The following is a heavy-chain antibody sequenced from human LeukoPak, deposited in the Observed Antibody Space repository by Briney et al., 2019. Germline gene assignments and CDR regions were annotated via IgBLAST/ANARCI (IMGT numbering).Heavy chain of an antibody. D-gene: IGHD4-23*01. V-gene: IGHV4-59*12. Sequence: SETLSLTCTVSGGSISSYYWSWIRQPPGKGLEWIGYVYYSGSTYYNPSLKSRVTISVDTSKNQFSLKLSSVTAADTAVYYCARDRYTVVSWYFDLWGRGTLVTVSS. CDR1: GGSISSYY. CDR2: VYYSGST. CDR3: ARDRYTVVSWYFDL. J-gene: IGHJ2*01.